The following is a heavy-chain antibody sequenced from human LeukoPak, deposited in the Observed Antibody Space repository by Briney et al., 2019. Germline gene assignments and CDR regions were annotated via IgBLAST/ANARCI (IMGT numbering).Heavy chain of an antibody. CDR1: GFTFSSYA. D-gene: IGHD3-22*01. V-gene: IGHV3-23*01. CDR2: ISGSGGST. Sequence: GGSLRLSCAASGFTFSSYAMSWVRQAPGKGLEWVSAISGSGGSTYYADSVKGRFTISRDNSKNTLYLQMNNLRAEDTAVYYCAKWGYYYDSSGYYYVPYFDYWGQGTLVTVSS. J-gene: IGHJ4*02. CDR3: AKWGYYYDSSGYYYVPYFDY.